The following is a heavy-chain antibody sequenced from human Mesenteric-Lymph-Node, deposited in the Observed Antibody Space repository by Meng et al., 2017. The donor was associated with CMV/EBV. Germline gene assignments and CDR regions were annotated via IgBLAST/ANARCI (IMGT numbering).Heavy chain of an antibody. Sequence: GESLKISCAASGFTFSNYAMTWVRQAPGKGLEWVSVIYSGGSSTYYADSVKGRFTISRDNSKNTLYLQMNSLRAEDTAVYYCARAYYYYYDMDVWGQGTTVTVSS. CDR2: IYSGGSST. CDR3: ARAYYYYYDMDV. CDR1: GFTFSNYA. V-gene: IGHV3-23*03. J-gene: IGHJ6*02.